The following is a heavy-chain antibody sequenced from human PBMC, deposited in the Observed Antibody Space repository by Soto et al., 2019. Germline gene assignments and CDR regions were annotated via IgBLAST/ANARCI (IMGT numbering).Heavy chain of an antibody. CDR2: ISAYNGNT. CDR1: GYTFTSYG. D-gene: IGHD4-17*01. Sequence: ASVKVSCKASGYTFTSYGISWVRQAPGQGLEWMGWISAYNGNTNYAQKLQGRVTMTTDPSTSTAYMELRSLRSDDTAVYYCARVMVTTSAFDIWGQGTMVTVSS. V-gene: IGHV1-18*01. J-gene: IGHJ3*02. CDR3: ARVMVTTSAFDI.